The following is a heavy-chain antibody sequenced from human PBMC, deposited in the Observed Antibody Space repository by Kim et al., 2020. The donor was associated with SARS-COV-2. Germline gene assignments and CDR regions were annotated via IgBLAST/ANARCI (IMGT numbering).Heavy chain of an antibody. CDR3: AREPARGQHCGYYSEY. CDR1: GFTFSSYA. Sequence: GGSLRLSCAASGFTFSSYAMHWVRQAPGKGLEWVAVISYDGSNKYYADSVKGRFTISGDNSKNTLYLQMNSLRAEDTALYYCAREPARGQHCGYYSEYWGQGTLVTVSS. D-gene: IGHD5-12*01. CDR2: ISYDGSNK. J-gene: IGHJ4*02. V-gene: IGHV3-30*04.